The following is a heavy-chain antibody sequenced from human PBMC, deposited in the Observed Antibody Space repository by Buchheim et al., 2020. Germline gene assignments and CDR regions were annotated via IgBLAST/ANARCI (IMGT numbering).Heavy chain of an antibody. CDR1: GFIFSNYW. D-gene: IGHD3-10*01. J-gene: IGHJ4*02. Sequence: EVQLVESGGGLVQPGGSLRLSCAASGFIFSNYWMHWVRQAPGKGLVWVSLIYSDGTNTNYADSVKGRITISRDNAKSTLYLQMNSLRAEDTAVYYCARGDLMVQGVIIWEAFDYWGQGTL. V-gene: IGHV3-74*01. CDR2: IYSDGTNT. CDR3: ARGDLMVQGVIIWEAFDY.